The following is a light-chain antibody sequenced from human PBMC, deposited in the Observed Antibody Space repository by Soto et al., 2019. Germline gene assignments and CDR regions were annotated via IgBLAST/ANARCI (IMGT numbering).Light chain of an antibody. J-gene: IGKJ2*01. Sequence: EIVLTQSPGTLSLSPWERATLSCRASQSVSSSYLAWYQQKPGQAPRLLIYDASSRATGIPDRFSGSGSGTDFTLPISRLEPEDFAVYYCQQYGSSLYTFGQGTKLEIK. CDR1: QSVSSSY. V-gene: IGKV3-20*01. CDR3: QQYGSSLYT. CDR2: DAS.